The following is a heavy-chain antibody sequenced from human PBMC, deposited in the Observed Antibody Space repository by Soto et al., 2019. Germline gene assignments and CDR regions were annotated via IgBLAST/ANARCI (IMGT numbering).Heavy chain of an antibody. CDR2: INPNSGST. CDR3: ARVTATSPDAWLDP. CDR1: GYTFNDYF. Sequence: QVQLVQSGAEVKQPGASVNVSCRASGYTFNDYFLHWVRQAPGQGLEWMGWINPNSGSTHFAEKFEGLVTMTRDASITTVYLVINRLRSDDTAVYYCARVTATSPDAWLDPWGQGTLVTVSS. D-gene: IGHD4-4*01. J-gene: IGHJ5*02. V-gene: IGHV1-2*04.